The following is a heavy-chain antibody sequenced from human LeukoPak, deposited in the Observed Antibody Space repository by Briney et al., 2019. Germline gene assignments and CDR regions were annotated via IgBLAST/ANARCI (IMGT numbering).Heavy chain of an antibody. CDR2: MNQVGNEK. CDR3: ARGTYYYEF. D-gene: IGHD3-16*01. CDR1: KFTFSRYW. V-gene: IGHV3-7*04. J-gene: IGHJ4*02. Sequence: GGSLRLSCAASKFTFSRYWMSWVRQAPGKGRGWVAYMNQVGNEKNYLDSVRGGFTISRDNAKNSLYLQMNSLRAEDTAVYYCARGTYYYEFWGQGTLVTVSS.